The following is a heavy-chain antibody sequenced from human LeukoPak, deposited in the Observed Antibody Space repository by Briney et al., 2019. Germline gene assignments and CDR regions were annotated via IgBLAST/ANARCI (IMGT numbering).Heavy chain of an antibody. Sequence: GGSLRLSCAASGFTFSSYSMNWVRQAPGKGLEWVSSISSSSSYIYYADSVKGRFTISRDNAKNSLYLQMNSLRAEDTAVYYCARDSSGWYRGGDDYWGQGTLVTVSS. CDR2: ISSSSSYI. CDR3: ARDSSGWYRGGDDY. V-gene: IGHV3-21*01. CDR1: GFTFSSYS. J-gene: IGHJ4*02. D-gene: IGHD6-19*01.